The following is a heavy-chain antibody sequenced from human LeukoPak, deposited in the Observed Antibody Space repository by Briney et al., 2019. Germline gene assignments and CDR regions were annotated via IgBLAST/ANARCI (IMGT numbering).Heavy chain of an antibody. CDR2: ISGSGGST. D-gene: IGHD4-17*01. V-gene: IGHV3-23*01. CDR1: GLTFSSYV. CDR3: ANPSYGDPTGGIFDY. J-gene: IGHJ4*02. Sequence: GGSRRLSCAASGLTFSSYVMSWVRQAPGKGLEWVSSISGSGGSTYYADSVKGRFTISRDNSKNTLYLQMNSLRAEDTAVYFCANPSYGDPTGGIFDYWGQGTLVTVSS.